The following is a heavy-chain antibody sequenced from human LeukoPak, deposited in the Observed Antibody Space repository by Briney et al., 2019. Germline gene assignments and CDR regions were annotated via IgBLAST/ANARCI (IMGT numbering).Heavy chain of an antibody. J-gene: IGHJ4*02. Sequence: GGSLRLSCEASGFTFSTISMNWVRQAPGKGLERVSSISPDGETIYHADSVKGRFTTSRDNAKSSLYLQMNSLRAEDTALYYCTRDLPVPSLVRGIIIYGLIDYWGQGTLVAVSS. CDR3: TRDLPVPSLVRGIIIYGLIDY. V-gene: IGHV3-21*06. D-gene: IGHD3-10*01. CDR1: GFTFSTIS. CDR2: ISPDGETI.